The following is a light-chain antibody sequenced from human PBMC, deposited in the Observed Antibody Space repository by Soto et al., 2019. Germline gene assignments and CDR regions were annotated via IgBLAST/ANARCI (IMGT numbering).Light chain of an antibody. J-gene: IGKJ1*01. Sequence: EIVMTQSTATLSVSPGERATLSCRASQGVSSNLAWYQQKPGQAPRLLIYGASTRATGIPARFSGSGSGTEFTLTISSLQSEDFAVYYCQQYNNWWTFGQGTKVEIK. CDR1: QGVSSN. V-gene: IGKV3-15*01. CDR2: GAS. CDR3: QQYNNWWT.